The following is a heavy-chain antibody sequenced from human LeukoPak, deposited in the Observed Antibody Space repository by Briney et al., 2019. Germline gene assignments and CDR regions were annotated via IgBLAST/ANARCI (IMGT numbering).Heavy chain of an antibody. CDR2: ISSSGSTI. CDR1: GFTFSSYE. J-gene: IGHJ4*02. D-gene: IGHD3-22*01. CDR3: ARDMYIAPGGESGCPAFDY. V-gene: IGHV3-48*03. Sequence: GGSLRLSCAASGFTFSSYEMNWVRQAPGKGLEWVSYISSSGSTIYYADSVKGRFTISRDNAKNSLYLQMNSLRAEDTAVYYCARDMYIAPGGESGCPAFDYWGQGTLVTVSS.